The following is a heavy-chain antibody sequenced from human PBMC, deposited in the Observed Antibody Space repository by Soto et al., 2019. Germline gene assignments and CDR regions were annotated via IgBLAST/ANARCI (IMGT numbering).Heavy chain of an antibody. CDR2: IYYSGGT. CDR1: GGSISSGGYY. V-gene: IGHV4-31*03. CDR3: ARSHYDILTGYYYYYCGMDV. D-gene: IGHD3-9*01. Sequence: SETVSLTCTVSGGSISSGGYYWSWIRQHPGKGLEWIGYIYYSGGTYYNPSLKSRVTISVDTSKNQFSLKLSSVTAADTAVYYCARSHYDILTGYYYYYCGMDVWGQGTTVTVSS. J-gene: IGHJ6*02.